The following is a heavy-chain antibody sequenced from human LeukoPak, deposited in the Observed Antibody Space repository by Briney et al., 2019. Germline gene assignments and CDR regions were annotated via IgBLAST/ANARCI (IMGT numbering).Heavy chain of an antibody. CDR1: GGSFSGYY. V-gene: IGHV4-34*01. D-gene: IGHD6-6*01. CDR2: INDSGST. Sequence: SETLSLTCAVYGGSFSGYYWSWIRQPPGKGLEWIGEINDSGSTNYNPSLTSRVTISVDTSKNQFSLKVKSVTAADTAVYYCARKLGTGSSAGVIDYWGQRTLVTVS. CDR3: ARKLGTGSSAGVIDY. J-gene: IGHJ4*02.